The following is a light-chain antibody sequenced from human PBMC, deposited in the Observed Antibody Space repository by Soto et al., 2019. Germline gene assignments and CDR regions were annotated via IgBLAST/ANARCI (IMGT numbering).Light chain of an antibody. J-gene: IGLJ2*01. V-gene: IGLV2-14*01. CDR1: SSDVGGYNY. CDR3: SSYTSSSTLVG. CDR2: EVT. Sequence: QSALTQPASASGSPGQSITISCTGTSSDVGGYNYVSWYQHHPGKAPKLMIYEVTKRPSGVSYRFSGSKSGSTASLTISGLQADDEADYYCSSYTSSSTLVGFGGGTKVTVL.